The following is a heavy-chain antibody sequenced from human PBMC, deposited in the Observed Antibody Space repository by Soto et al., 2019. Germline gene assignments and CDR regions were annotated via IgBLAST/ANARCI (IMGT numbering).Heavy chain of an antibody. CDR3: AKPVATMVRGVKDLDY. V-gene: IGHV3-30*18. D-gene: IGHD3-10*01. J-gene: IGHJ4*02. CDR1: GFTFSSYG. CDR2: ISNDGSNK. Sequence: PGGSLRLSCAASGFTFSSYGMHLVRQAPGKGLEWVAFISNDGSNKYYADSVKGRFTISRDNSKNTLYLQMNSLRAEDTAVYYCAKPVATMVRGVKDLDYLGQGTMVTVSS.